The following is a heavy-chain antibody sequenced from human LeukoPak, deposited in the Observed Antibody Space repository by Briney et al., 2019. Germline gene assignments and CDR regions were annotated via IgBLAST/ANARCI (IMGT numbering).Heavy chain of an antibody. CDR1: GFTFDDYA. V-gene: IGHV3-9*03. D-gene: IGHD6-13*01. Sequence: GRSLRLSCAASGFTFDDYAMHWVRQAPGKGLEWVSGISWNSGSIGYADSVKGRFTISRDNAKKSLYLQMNSLRVEDMALYYCAKDKTRSSWYVDAFDIWGQGTMVTVSS. CDR3: AKDKTRSSWYVDAFDI. CDR2: ISWNSGSI. J-gene: IGHJ3*02.